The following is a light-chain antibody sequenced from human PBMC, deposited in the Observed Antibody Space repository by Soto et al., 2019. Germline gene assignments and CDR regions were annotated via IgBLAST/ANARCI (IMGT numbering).Light chain of an antibody. Sequence: HSALTQPASVSGSPGQSITISCTGTSSDVGGYNYVSWYQQHPGKAPKLMIYEVSNRPSGVSNRCSGPKSGNTASLTIAGLQAEDEADYYCSSYTSSSTYVFGSGTKLTVL. CDR3: SSYTSSSTYV. V-gene: IGLV2-14*01. J-gene: IGLJ1*01. CDR2: EVS. CDR1: SSDVGGYNY.